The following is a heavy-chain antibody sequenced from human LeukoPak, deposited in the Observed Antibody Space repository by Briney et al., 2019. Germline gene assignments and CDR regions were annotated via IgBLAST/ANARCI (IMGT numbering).Heavy chain of an antibody. CDR3: ARLRTTHDAFDI. J-gene: IGHJ3*02. CDR2: IYYSGGT. V-gene: IGHV4-39*01. Sequence: SVTLSLTCTVSGGSISSSSYYWDWIRQPPGERLEWIGSIYYSGGTYYNPSLKSRVTISVDTSKNQFSLKLSSVTAADTAVYYCARLRTTHDAFDIWGQGTMVTVSS. CDR1: GGSISSSSYY. D-gene: IGHD1-7*01.